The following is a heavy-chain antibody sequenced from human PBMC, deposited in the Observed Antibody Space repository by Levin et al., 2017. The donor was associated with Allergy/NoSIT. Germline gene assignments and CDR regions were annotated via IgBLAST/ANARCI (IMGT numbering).Heavy chain of an antibody. CDR1: GFTFDDYG. V-gene: IGHV3-20*04. CDR2: INWNGGST. CDR3: ARVPPAWFGEFKAFDI. J-gene: IGHJ3*02. Sequence: GESLKISCAASGFTFDDYGMSWVRQAPGKGLEWVSGINWNGGSTGYADSVKGRFTISRDNAKNSLYLQMNSLRAEDTALYYCARVPPAWFGEFKAFDIWGQGTMVTVSS. D-gene: IGHD3-10*01.